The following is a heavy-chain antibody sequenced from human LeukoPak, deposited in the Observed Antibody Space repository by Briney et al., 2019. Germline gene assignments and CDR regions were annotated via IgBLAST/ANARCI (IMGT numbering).Heavy chain of an antibody. Sequence: SETLSLTCTVSGGSISSSSYYWGWIRQPPGKGLEWIGSIYYSGSTYYNPSLKSRVTISVDTSKNQFSLKLSSVTAADTAVYYCARLGYCSSTSCSENYMDVWGKGTTVTVSS. V-gene: IGHV4-39*07. J-gene: IGHJ6*03. CDR1: GGSISSSSYY. CDR3: ARLGYCSSTSCSENYMDV. CDR2: IYYSGST. D-gene: IGHD2-2*01.